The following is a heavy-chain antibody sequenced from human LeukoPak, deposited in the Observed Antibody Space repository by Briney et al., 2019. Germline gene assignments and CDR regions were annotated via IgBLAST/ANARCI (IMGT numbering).Heavy chain of an antibody. D-gene: IGHD1-26*01. J-gene: IGHJ4*02. CDR2: INHSGST. CDR1: GGSFSGYY. CDR3: AREVTYTGSHRNSDS. V-gene: IGHV4-34*01. Sequence: SETLSLTCAVYGGSFSGYYWSRIRQPPGKGLEWIGEINHSGSTNYNPSLKSRVTISVDTSKNQFSLKLSSVTAADTAVYYCAREVTYTGSHRNSDSWGLGTLVTVSS.